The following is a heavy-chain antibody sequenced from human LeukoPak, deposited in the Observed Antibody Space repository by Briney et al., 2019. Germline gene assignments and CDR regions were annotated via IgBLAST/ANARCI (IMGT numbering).Heavy chain of an antibody. CDR1: GFAFSSYW. D-gene: IGHD1-14*01. CDR3: ARNQRRLDY. CDR2: IKQDGSEK. Sequence: GGSLRLSCAASGFAFSSYWMSWVRQAPGKGLEWVANIKQDGSEKYYVDSVKGRFTTSRDNAKNSLYLQVNSLRAEDTAVYYCARNQRRLDYWGQGTLVTVSS. J-gene: IGHJ4*02. V-gene: IGHV3-7*01.